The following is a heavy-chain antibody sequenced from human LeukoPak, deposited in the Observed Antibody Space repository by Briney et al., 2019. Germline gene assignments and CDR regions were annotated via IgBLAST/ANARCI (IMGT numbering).Heavy chain of an antibody. CDR3: AKVEGYSSGWPGLDY. D-gene: IGHD6-19*01. J-gene: IGHJ4*02. CDR2: ISGSGGST. V-gene: IGHV3-23*01. Sequence: PGGSLRLSCAASGFTFSSYAMSWVRQAPGKRLEWVSAISGSGGSTYYADSVKGRFTISRDNSKNTLCLQMNSLRAEDTAVYYCAKVEGYSSGWPGLDYWGQGTLVTVSS. CDR1: GFTFSSYA.